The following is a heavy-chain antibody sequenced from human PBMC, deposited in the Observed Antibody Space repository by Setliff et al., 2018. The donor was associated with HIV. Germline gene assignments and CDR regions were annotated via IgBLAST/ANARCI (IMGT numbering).Heavy chain of an antibody. D-gene: IGHD3-3*01. J-gene: IGHJ4*02. Sequence: SETLSLTCSVSGGSFSGYYWSWIRQPPGKGLEWIGYIYICNSGNTNYNPSLTSRVTISADTSRNQFSLKLTSVTAADTAIYYCARGVNFDYWGQGTQVTVSS. CDR3: ARGVNFDY. V-gene: IGHV4-59*01. CDR1: GGSFSGYY. CDR2: IYICNSGNT.